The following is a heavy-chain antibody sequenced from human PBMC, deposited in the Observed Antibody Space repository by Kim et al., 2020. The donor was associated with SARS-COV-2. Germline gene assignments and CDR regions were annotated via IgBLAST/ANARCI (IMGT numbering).Heavy chain of an antibody. J-gene: IGHJ6*02. CDR1: GFTFSSYS. Sequence: GGSLRLSCAASGFTFSSYSMNWVRQAPGKGLEWVSSISSSSSYIYYADSVKGRFTISRDNAKNSLYLQMNSLRAEDTAVYYCARGPRTRNEYGMDVWGQGTTVTVSS. V-gene: IGHV3-21*01. CDR2: ISSSSSYI. CDR3: ARGPRTRNEYGMDV.